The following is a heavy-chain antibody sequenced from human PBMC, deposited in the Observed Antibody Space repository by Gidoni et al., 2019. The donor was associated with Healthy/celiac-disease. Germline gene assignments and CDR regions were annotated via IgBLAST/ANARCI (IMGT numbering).Heavy chain of an antibody. D-gene: IGHD1-26*01. V-gene: IGHV3-11*05. CDR1: GVTFSYYY. J-gene: IGHJ4*02. Sequence: QVQLAEPGGGLVKPAVSRSLSCAASGVTFSYYYMSWIRLAPGTRREWVSYIRSSSSYTNYADSVKCGFTNSRDNAKNSMYLQMNSLSAEDTAVYYCARDPTSDGVGATFFDYWGQGTLVTVSS. CDR2: IRSSSSYT. CDR3: ARDPTSDGVGATFFDY.